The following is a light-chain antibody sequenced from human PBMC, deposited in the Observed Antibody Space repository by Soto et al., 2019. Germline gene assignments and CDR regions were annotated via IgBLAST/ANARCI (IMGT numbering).Light chain of an antibody. CDR2: EVS. Sequence: QSALTQPASVSGSPGQSITISCTGTSNDVGGYNYVSWYQQHPGKTPKLMIYEVSNRPSGVSYRFSGSKSANTASLTISGLQPEDEADYYCSSFTSSSTQVFGTGTKVT. J-gene: IGLJ1*01. CDR3: SSFTSSSTQV. CDR1: SNDVGGYNY. V-gene: IGLV2-14*01.